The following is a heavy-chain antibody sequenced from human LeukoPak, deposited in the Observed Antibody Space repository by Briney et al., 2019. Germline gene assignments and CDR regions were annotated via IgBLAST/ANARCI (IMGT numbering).Heavy chain of an antibody. D-gene: IGHD3-10*01. CDR1: GFTFSSYG. CDR2: IWYDGSNK. J-gene: IGHJ5*02. CDR3: ARDESFGELTP. Sequence: PGRSLRLSCAASGFTFSSYGMHWVRQAPDKGLEWVAVIWYDGSNKYYADSVKGRFTISRDNSKNTLYLQMNSLRAEDTAVYYCARDESFGELTPWGQGTLVTVSS. V-gene: IGHV3-33*01.